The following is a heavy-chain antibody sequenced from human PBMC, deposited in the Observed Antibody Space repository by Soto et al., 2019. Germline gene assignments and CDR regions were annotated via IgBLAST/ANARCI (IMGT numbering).Heavy chain of an antibody. Sequence: GGSLRLSCAASGFTFSSYGMNWVRQAPGQGLEWVSSISSGTTYIYYPDSVKGRFTISRDNGKNSLSLQMKSLRAEDTAVYYCARSEDFDSRGFPWYFDYWGQGALVTVS. CDR1: GFTFSSYG. CDR3: ARSEDFDSRGFPWYFDY. CDR2: ISSGTTYI. V-gene: IGHV3-21*01. D-gene: IGHD3-22*01. J-gene: IGHJ4*02.